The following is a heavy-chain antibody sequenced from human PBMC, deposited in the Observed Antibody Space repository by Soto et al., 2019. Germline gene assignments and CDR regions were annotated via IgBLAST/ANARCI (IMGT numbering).Heavy chain of an antibody. CDR2: FDPEDGET. CDR1: GYTLTELS. J-gene: IGHJ1*01. CDR3: ATSNLGYCSSPRCPHAY. V-gene: IGHV1-24*01. Sequence: ASVKVSCKVSGYTLTELSMHWVRQAPGKGLEWMGGFDPEDGETIYAQKFQGRVTMTEDTSTDTAYMELSSLRSEDTAVYYCATSNLGYCSSPRCPHAYWGQGTLVTVSS. D-gene: IGHD2-2*01.